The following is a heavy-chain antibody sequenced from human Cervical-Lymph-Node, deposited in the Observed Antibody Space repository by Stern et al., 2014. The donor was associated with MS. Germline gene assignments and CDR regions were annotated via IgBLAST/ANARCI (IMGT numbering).Heavy chain of an antibody. CDR2: ISHSGSS. Sequence: QVQLVESGPGLVKPSETLSLTCTVSGGSTSSSNYYWGWIRQPPGKGLEWIASISHSGSSYSIPSLKSRLTISIDTSKNQFSLKLISVPAADTAVYYCASLNGSGSYPDYWGQGTLVIVSS. J-gene: IGHJ4*02. CDR3: ASLNGSGSYPDY. V-gene: IGHV4-39*01. D-gene: IGHD3-10*01. CDR1: GGSTSSSNYY.